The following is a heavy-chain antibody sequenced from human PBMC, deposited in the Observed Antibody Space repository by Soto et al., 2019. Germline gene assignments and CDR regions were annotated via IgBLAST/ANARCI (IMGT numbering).Heavy chain of an antibody. V-gene: IGHV4-59*12. CDR2: IYYSGST. CDR3: AREGRGRLDDILTGYYTGRLYYGMDV. CDR1: GGSMSSNY. D-gene: IGHD3-9*01. Sequence: SETLSLTCTVSGGSMSSNYWTWIRQSPGKGLEWIGYIYYSGSTNYNPFLESRVTISVDRSKDQFSLKLSSVTAADTAVYYCAREGRGRLDDILTGYYTGRLYYGMDVWGQGTTVTVSS. J-gene: IGHJ6*02.